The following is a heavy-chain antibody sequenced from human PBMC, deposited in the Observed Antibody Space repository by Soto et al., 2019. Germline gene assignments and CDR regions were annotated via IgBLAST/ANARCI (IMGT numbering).Heavy chain of an antibody. CDR1: GFTFRSYW. V-gene: IGHV3-74*01. J-gene: IGHJ4*02. CDR3: AREGVGYSYCNCDY. D-gene: IGHD5-18*01. CDR2: INSDGSST. Sequence: EVQLVESGGGLVQPGGSLRLSCAVSGFTFRSYWMHWVRQAPGKGLVWVSRINSDGSSTNYADSVKGRFTVSRDNAKSTLYLQMNSLRAEDTAVYYCAREGVGYSYCNCDYWGQGTLVTVSS.